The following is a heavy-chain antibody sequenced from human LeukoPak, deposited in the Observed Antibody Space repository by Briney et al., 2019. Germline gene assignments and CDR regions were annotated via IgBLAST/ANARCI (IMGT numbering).Heavy chain of an antibody. CDR3: ATYYYDSSGFFDY. CDR1: GGSISSYY. D-gene: IGHD3-22*01. V-gene: IGHV4-59*01. CDR2: IYYSGST. Sequence: PSETLSLTCTVSGGSISSYYWSWIRQPPGKGPEWIGYIYYSGSTNYNPSLKSRVTISVDTSKNQFSLKLSSVTAADTAVYYCATYYYDSSGFFDYWGQGTLVTVSS. J-gene: IGHJ4*02.